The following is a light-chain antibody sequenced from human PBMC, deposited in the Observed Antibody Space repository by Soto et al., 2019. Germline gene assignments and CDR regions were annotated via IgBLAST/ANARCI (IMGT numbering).Light chain of an antibody. V-gene: IGLV3-21*01. CDR3: QVWDISSGNVV. Sequence: SYELTQPPSVSVAPGKTASVACGGSNIGSKSMRWYPKKSGQAPVLVMYYDSDRPSGIPEPFSGSNSGNTATLTISRVEAGDEADYYCQVWDISSGNVVFGGGTKLTVL. J-gene: IGLJ3*02. CDR1: NIGSKS. CDR2: YDS.